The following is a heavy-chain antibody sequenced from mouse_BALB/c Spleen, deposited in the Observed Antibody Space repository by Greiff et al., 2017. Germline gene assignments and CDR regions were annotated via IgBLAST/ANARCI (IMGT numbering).Heavy chain of an antibody. V-gene: IGHV1-12*01. D-gene: IGHD2-14*01. CDR2: IYPGNGDT. CDR3: ARGYRYDRAWFAY. CDR1: GYTFTSYN. J-gene: IGHJ3*01. Sequence: QVQLQQPGAELVKPGASVKMSCKASGYTFTSYNMHWVKQTPGQGLEWIGAIYPGNGDTSYNQKFKGKATLTADKSSSTAYRQLSSLTSEDSAVYYCARGYRYDRAWFAYWGQGTLVTVSA.